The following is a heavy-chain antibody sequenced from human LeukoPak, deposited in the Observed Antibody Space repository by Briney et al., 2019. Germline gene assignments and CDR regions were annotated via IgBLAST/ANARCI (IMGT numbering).Heavy chain of an antibody. Sequence: SETPSLTCTVSGDSISGGDYYWSWIRQPAGKGLEWIGRIYTSGSTNYNPSLKSRVTISVDTSKNQFSLKLGSVTAADTAVYYCASSPRLLYGESYYYYMDVWGKGTTVTVSS. D-gene: IGHD4-17*01. CDR3: ASSPRLLYGESYYYYMDV. J-gene: IGHJ6*03. CDR1: GDSISGGDYY. V-gene: IGHV4-61*02. CDR2: IYTSGST.